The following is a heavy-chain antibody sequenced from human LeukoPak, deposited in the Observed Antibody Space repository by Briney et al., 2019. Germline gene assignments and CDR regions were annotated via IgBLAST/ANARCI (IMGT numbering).Heavy chain of an antibody. D-gene: IGHD3-10*01. V-gene: IGHV4-59*01. J-gene: IGHJ6*02. CDR1: GGSISSYY. CDR3: ARAPRAGSGSYYKGFYYGMDV. Sequence: RASETLSLTCTVSGGSISSYYWSWIRQPPGKGPEWIGYIYYSGSTNYNPSLKSRVTISVDTSKNQFSLKLSSVTAADTAVYYCARAPRAGSGSYYKGFYYGMDVWGQGTTVTVSS. CDR2: IYYSGST.